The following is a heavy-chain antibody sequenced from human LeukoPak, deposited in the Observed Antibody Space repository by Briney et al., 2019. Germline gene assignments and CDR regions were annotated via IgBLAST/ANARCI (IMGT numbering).Heavy chain of an antibody. CDR2: INPSGGST. CDR1: GYTFTSYY. D-gene: IGHD3-22*01. Sequence: ASVKVSCKASGYTFTSYYMHWVRQAPVQGLEWMGIINPSGGSTSYAQKFQGRVTMTRDTSTSTVYMELSSLRSEDTAVYYCARAGSSGYSDGHDAFDIWGQGTMVTVSS. V-gene: IGHV1-46*01. CDR3: ARAGSSGYSDGHDAFDI. J-gene: IGHJ3*02.